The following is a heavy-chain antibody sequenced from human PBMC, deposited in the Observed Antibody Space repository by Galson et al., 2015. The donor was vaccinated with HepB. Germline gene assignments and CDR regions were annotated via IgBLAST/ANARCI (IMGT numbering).Heavy chain of an antibody. CDR2: INPNSGGI. CDR3: ARAKGECNDTHCQTYWYFDV. V-gene: IGHV1-2*06. D-gene: IGHD2/OR15-2a*01. Sequence: SVKVSCKASGYLFTGYFLHWVRQAPGQGLEWMGRINPNSGGINLAQRFQGRVTLTRDESISTSYMELTRLTSDDTAVYFCARAKGECNDTHCQTYWYFDVWGRGTLVTVSS. CDR1: GYLFTGYF. J-gene: IGHJ2*01.